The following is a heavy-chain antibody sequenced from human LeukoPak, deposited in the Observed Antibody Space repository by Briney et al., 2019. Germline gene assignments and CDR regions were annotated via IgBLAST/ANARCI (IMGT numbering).Heavy chain of an antibody. V-gene: IGHV4-34*01. Sequence: SETLSLTCAVYGGSFSGYYWSWIRQPPGKGLEWMGEINHSGSTNDNPSLKSRGTISVDTSKNQFSLKLSSVTAADTAVYYCARGFGQYYYDSSGYYPQATEYYFDYWGQGTLVTVSS. CDR2: INHSGST. J-gene: IGHJ4*02. CDR1: GGSFSGYY. D-gene: IGHD3-22*01. CDR3: ARGFGQYYYDSSGYYPQATEYYFDY.